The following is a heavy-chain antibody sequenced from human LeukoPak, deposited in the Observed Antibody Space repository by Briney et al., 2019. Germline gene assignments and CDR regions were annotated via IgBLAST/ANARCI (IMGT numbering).Heavy chain of an antibody. Sequence: GESLKISCKGSGYSFTSYWIGWVRQMPGKGLEWMGIIYPGDSDTRYSPSFQGQVTISADKSISTAYLQWSSLKASGTAMYYCARLRDTMVRGNHYYYYGMDVWGQGTTVTVSS. V-gene: IGHV5-51*01. D-gene: IGHD3-10*01. CDR2: IYPGDSDT. J-gene: IGHJ6*02. CDR1: GYSFTSYW. CDR3: ARLRDTMVRGNHYYYYGMDV.